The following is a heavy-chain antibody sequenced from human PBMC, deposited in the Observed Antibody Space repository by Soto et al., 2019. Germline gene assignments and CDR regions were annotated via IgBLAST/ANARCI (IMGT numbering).Heavy chain of an antibody. V-gene: IGHV3-23*01. J-gene: IGHJ4*02. Sequence: PGGSLRLSCAASGFTFSSYGMTWVRQAPGKGLEWVSFSSATGAGTYYADSVKGRFTISRDNSKNTLYLQMTSLRADDTAAYYCAKDRRAGGNYGFYSDFWGQGALVTVS. D-gene: IGHD1-7*01. CDR3: AKDRRAGGNYGFYSDF. CDR1: GFTFSSYG. CDR2: SSATGAGT.